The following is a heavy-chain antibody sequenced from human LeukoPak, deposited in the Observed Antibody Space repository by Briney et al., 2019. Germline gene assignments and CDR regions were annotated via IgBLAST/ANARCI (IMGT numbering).Heavy chain of an antibody. J-gene: IGHJ4*02. CDR1: GYTFTSYY. Sequence: ASVKVSCKASGYTFTSYYMHWVRQAPGQGLEWMGIINPSGGSTSYAQKFQGRVTMTRDMSTSTVYMELSSLRSEDMAVYYCASDYYGSGSLDYWGQGTLVTVSS. CDR2: INPSGGST. CDR3: ASDYYGSGSLDY. V-gene: IGHV1-46*01. D-gene: IGHD3-10*01.